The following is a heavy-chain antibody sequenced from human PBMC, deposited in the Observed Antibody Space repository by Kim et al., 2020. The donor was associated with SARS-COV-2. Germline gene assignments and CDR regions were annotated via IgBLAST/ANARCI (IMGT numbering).Heavy chain of an antibody. CDR2: VSYSGYT. J-gene: IGHJ4*02. V-gene: IGHV4-59*01. CDR1: GVTIRRDH. D-gene: IGHD3-16*01. Sequence: SETLSLTCSVSGVTIRRDHWSWVRQSPGKGLEWIGYVSYSGYTNYSPSLKSRLSISVDTSKSQFYLTLTSVTAADTAVYYCAREGFGSRIDNWVQGILVTGSS. CDR3: AREGFGSRIDN.